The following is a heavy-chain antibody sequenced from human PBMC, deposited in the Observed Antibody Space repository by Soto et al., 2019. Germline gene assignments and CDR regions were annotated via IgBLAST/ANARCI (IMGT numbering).Heavy chain of an antibody. Sequence: PWEPLSLTCTFSLCSISSGANYCAGMRQPPWKGLEWIANIYYSGSTFYNPSLKSRVTISLDTSKNQFSLKLRSVTAADTAVYYCASNEQGWYFEAWGQGTLVIVSS. CDR1: LCSISSGANY. J-gene: IGHJ4*02. V-gene: IGHV4-39*01. CDR3: ASNEQGWYFEA. CDR2: IYYSGST.